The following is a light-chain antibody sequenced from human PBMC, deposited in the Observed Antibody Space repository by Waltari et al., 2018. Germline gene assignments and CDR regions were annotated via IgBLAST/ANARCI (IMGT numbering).Light chain of an antibody. CDR2: AAS. Sequence: DIVLTQSPGALSLSPGERVTLSCRASASISSGYFAWFQQKPGPPPRLLIYAASRTAAGIPDRFSGGGSGADYTLTISRLEPEDFAVYYCHQYDRSPPFTFGQGTRL. CDR1: ASISSGY. V-gene: IGKV3-20*01. CDR3: HQYDRSPPFT. J-gene: IGKJ5*01.